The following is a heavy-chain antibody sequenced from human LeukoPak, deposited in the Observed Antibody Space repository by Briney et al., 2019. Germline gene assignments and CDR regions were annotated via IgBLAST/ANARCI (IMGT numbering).Heavy chain of an antibody. CDR1: GYSFTSYW. CDR3: ARQDCSSTSCILEDWFDP. J-gene: IGHJ5*02. V-gene: IGHV5-51*01. D-gene: IGHD2-2*01. CDR2: IYPGDSDT. Sequence: GESLKIFCKGSGYSFTSYWIGWVRQMPGKGLEWMGIIYPGDSDTRYSPSFQGQVTISADKSISTAYLQWSSLKASDTAMYYCARQDCSSTSCILEDWFDPWGQGTLVTVSS.